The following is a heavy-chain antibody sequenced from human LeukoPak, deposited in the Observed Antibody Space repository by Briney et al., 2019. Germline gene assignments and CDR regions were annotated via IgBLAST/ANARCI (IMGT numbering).Heavy chain of an antibody. CDR2: IRQDGGDF. Sequence: ESGGSLRLSCEASGFTFRAYWMSWFRQDPGKGLAGVANIRQDGGDFNYVDSVKGRFTISRDNARNSLFLQMNNLRVEDTAVYYCAVTTRSRAFDYWGQGTLVTVSS. CDR1: GFTFRAYW. J-gene: IGHJ4*02. D-gene: IGHD4-17*01. V-gene: IGHV3-7*01. CDR3: AVTTRSRAFDY.